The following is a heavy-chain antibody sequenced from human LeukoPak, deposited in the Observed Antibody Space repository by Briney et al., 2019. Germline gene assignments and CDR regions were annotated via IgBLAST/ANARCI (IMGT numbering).Heavy chain of an antibody. D-gene: IGHD6-19*01. J-gene: IGHJ5*02. V-gene: IGHV3-23*01. CDR3: AKDLGYSSGWYVGNWFDP. CDR1: GFTFSSYS. Sequence: PGGSLRLSCAASGFTFSSYSMNWVRQAPGKGLEWVSAISGSGGSTYYADSVKGRFTISRDNSKNTLYLQMNSLRAEDTAVYYCAKDLGYSSGWYVGNWFDPWGQGTLVTVSS. CDR2: ISGSGGST.